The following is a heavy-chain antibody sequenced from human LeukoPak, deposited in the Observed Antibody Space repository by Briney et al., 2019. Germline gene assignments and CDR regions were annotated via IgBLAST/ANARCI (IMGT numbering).Heavy chain of an antibody. D-gene: IGHD6-6*01. CDR2: ISSSSSYI. CDR1: GFTFSSYS. J-gene: IGHJ4*02. CDR3: ARDDWDSSSGNY. Sequence: GGSLRLSCAASGFTFSSYSMNWVRQAPGKGLEWVSSISSSSSYIYYADSVKGRFTISRDNAKNSLYLQMNSLRAEDTAVYYCARDDWDSSSGNYWGQGTLVTVSS. V-gene: IGHV3-21*01.